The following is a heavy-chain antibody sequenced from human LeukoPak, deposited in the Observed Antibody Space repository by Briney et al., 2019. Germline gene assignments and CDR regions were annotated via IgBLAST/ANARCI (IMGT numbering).Heavy chain of an antibody. Sequence: GGSLRLSCAASGFTFNNYAMSWVRQAPGKGLEWVSVIYSGGSTYYADSVKGRFTISRHNSKNTLYLQMNSLRAEDAAVYYCARVGSYWATNFWGQGTLVTVSS. CDR2: IYSGGST. CDR3: ARVGSYWATNF. V-gene: IGHV3-53*04. J-gene: IGHJ4*02. D-gene: IGHD1-26*01. CDR1: GFTFNNYA.